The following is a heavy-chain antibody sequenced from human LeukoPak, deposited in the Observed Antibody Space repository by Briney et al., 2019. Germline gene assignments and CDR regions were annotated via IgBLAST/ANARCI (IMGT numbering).Heavy chain of an antibody. J-gene: IGHJ4*02. Sequence: GTSVKLSCKASGYTFTSYGISWVRQAPGQGLEWMGWISAYNGNTNYAQKLQGRVTMTTDTSTSTAYMELRSLRSDATAVYYCARLAYSSGWYVPAEFDYWGQGTLVTVSS. CDR1: GYTFTSYG. D-gene: IGHD6-19*01. CDR3: ARLAYSSGWYVPAEFDY. V-gene: IGHV1-18*01. CDR2: ISAYNGNT.